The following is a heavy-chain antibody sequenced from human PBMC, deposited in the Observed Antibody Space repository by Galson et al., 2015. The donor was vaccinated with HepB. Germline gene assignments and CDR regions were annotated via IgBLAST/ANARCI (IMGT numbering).Heavy chain of an antibody. CDR2: ISGSGGST. CDR3: AKDRRGSVTSGFDY. J-gene: IGHJ4*02. CDR1: GFTFSTFA. Sequence: SLRLSCATSGFTFSTFAMTWVRQAPGKGLEWVSAISGSGGSTYYADSVKGRFTISRDNSKNTLYLQMNSLRAEDTAVYYCAKDRRGSVTSGFDYWGQGTLVTVSS. V-gene: IGHV3-23*01. D-gene: IGHD4-11*01.